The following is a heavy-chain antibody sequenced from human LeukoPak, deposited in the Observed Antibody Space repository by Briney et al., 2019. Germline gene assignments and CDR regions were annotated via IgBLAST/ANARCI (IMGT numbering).Heavy chain of an antibody. CDR2: ITGSGSTR. J-gene: IGHJ4*02. Sequence: GGSLRLSCAASGFTFSSYAMTWVRQAPGKGLEWVSAITGSGSTRFYADSVKGRFTISGDNSKNTLYLQMNSLRAEDTAVYYCAKDLLGVDYGEHLFDYWGQGTLVTVSS. V-gene: IGHV3-23*01. CDR3: AKDLLGVDYGEHLFDY. D-gene: IGHD4-17*01. CDR1: GFTFSSYA.